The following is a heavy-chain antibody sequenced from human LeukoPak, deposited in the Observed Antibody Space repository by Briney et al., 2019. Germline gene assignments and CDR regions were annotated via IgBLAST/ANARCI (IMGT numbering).Heavy chain of an antibody. D-gene: IGHD3-22*01. V-gene: IGHV4-61*02. J-gene: IGHJ3*02. CDR3: GSYYYDSSGAFDI. CDR1: GGSINSGSYY. CDR2: IYTSGST. Sequence: SETLSLTCTVSGGSINSGSYYWNWVRQPAGKGLEWIGRIYTSGSTNYNPSLKSRVTISIDTSKNQFSLKLSSVTAADTAVYYCGSYYYDSSGAFDIWGQGTMVTVSS.